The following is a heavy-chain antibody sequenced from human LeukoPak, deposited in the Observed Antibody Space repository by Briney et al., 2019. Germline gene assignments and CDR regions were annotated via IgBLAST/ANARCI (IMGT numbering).Heavy chain of an antibody. CDR1: GYTFTSYY. D-gene: IGHD3-22*01. J-gene: IGHJ3*02. V-gene: IGHV1-46*01. CDR2: INPSGGST. Sequence: ASVKVSCKASGYTFTSYYMHWVRQAPGQGLEWMGIINPSGGSTCYAQKFQGRVTMTRDTSTSTVYMELSSLRSEDTAVYYCARDYYDSSGYYYDDAFDIWGQGTMVTVSS. CDR3: ARDYYDSSGYYYDDAFDI.